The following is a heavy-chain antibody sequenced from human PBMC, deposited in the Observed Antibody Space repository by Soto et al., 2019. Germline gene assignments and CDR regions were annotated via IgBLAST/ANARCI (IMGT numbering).Heavy chain of an antibody. CDR1: GFTFSSYS. V-gene: IGHV3-21*01. Sequence: GGSLRLSCAASGFTFSSYSMNWVHQAPGKGLEWVSSISSSSSYIYYADSVKGRFTISRDNAKNSLYLQMNSLRAEDTAVYYCARRRGLGYCSSTSCYDDYWGQGTLVTVSS. J-gene: IGHJ4*02. D-gene: IGHD2-2*01. CDR2: ISSSSSYI. CDR3: ARRRGLGYCSSTSCYDDY.